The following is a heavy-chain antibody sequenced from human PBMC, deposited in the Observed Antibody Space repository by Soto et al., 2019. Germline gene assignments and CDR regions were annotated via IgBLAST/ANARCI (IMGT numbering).Heavy chain of an antibody. Sequence: SETLSITCTVCGGSISFYYWSWIRQPPGKGLEWIGHIYYSVNTNYNPSLNSRVTMSVDTSKNQFSLKLNSVTAADTAVYYCADYDFWSGYYKYWGHGTLVTVSS. J-gene: IGHJ4*01. CDR2: IYYSVNT. V-gene: IGHV4-59*01. D-gene: IGHD3-3*01. CDR3: ADYDFWSGYYKY. CDR1: GGSISFYY.